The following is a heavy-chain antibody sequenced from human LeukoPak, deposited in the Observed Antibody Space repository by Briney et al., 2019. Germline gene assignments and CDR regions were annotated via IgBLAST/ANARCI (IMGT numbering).Heavy chain of an antibody. J-gene: IGHJ3*02. Sequence: SETLSLTCAVYGGSFSGYYWSWIRQPPGKGLEWIGEINHSGSTNYNPSLKSRVTISVDTSKNQFSLKLSSVTAADTAVYYCARGGGDCSGTSCYAFDIWGQGTMVTVSS. D-gene: IGHD2-2*01. CDR1: GGSFSGYY. CDR2: INHSGST. V-gene: IGHV4-34*01. CDR3: ARGGGDCSGTSCYAFDI.